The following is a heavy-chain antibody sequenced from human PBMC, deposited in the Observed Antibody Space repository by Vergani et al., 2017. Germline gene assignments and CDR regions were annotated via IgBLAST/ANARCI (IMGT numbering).Heavy chain of an antibody. Sequence: QVQLQESGPGLVKPSQTLSLTCTVSGGSISRGSYYWSWIRHPAGKGLEWIGRIYTSGSTNYNPSLKSRVTISVDTSKNQFSLKLSSVTAADTAVYYCARERGSIAAAGTFDYWGQGTLVTVSS. CDR1: GGSISRGSYY. CDR3: ARERGSIAAAGTFDY. V-gene: IGHV4-61*02. J-gene: IGHJ4*02. D-gene: IGHD6-13*01. CDR2: IYTSGST.